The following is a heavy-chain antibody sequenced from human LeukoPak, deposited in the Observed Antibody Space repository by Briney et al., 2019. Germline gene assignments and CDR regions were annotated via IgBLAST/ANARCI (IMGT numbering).Heavy chain of an antibody. V-gene: IGHV1-69*01. Sequence: GASVKVSCKASGGTFSSYAISWVRQAPGQGLEWMGGIIPIFGTANYAQKFQGRVTITADESTSTAYMELSSLRSEDTAVYYCARDSLPYLAYCGGDCYPNLNSYYYYGMDVWGQGTTVTVSS. CDR3: ARDSLPYLAYCGGDCYPNLNSYYYYGMDV. CDR2: IIPIFGTA. J-gene: IGHJ6*02. CDR1: GGTFSSYA. D-gene: IGHD2-21*02.